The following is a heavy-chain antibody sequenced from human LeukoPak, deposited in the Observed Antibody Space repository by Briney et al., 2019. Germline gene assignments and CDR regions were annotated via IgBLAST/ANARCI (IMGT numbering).Heavy chain of an antibody. V-gene: IGHV3-48*04. CDR2: ISTGGRTV. J-gene: IGHJ4*02. Sequence: GGSLRLSCAASGFTFSSYGMHWVRQAPGKGLEWLSYISTGGRTVKYADSVKGRFTISRDNARSSLFLQMSNLRVEDTAVYFCARGATVTYYFDHWGQGALVAVSS. D-gene: IGHD4-17*01. CDR1: GFTFSSYG. CDR3: ARGATVTYYFDH.